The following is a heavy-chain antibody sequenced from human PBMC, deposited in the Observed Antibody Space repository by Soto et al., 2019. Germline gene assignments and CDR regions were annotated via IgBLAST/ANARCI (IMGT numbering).Heavy chain of an antibody. CDR2: ISAYNGNT. J-gene: IGHJ4*02. CDR3: ARWVDTAMATGYFDY. CDR1: GYTFTSYG. V-gene: IGHV1-18*01. Sequence: GASVKVSCKASGYTFTSYGISWVRQAPGQGLEWMGWISAYNGNTNYAQKLQGRVTMTTDTSTSTAYMELRSLRSDDTAVYYCARWVDTAMATGYFDYWGQGTLVTVPQ. D-gene: IGHD5-18*01.